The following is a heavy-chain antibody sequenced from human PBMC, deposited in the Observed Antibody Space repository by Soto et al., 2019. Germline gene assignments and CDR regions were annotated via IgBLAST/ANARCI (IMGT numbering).Heavy chain of an antibody. CDR2: IYYSGST. CDR3: ARDRVGEWLPYYYYYGMDV. J-gene: IGHJ6*02. CDR1: GGSVSSGSYY. V-gene: IGHV4-61*01. D-gene: IGHD3-3*01. Sequence: PSETMSLTCTVSGGSVSSGSYYWSWIRQPPGKGLEWIGYIYYSGSTNYNPSLKSRVTISVDTSKNQFSLKLSSVTAADTAVYYCARDRVGEWLPYYYYYGMDVWGQGTTVTVSS.